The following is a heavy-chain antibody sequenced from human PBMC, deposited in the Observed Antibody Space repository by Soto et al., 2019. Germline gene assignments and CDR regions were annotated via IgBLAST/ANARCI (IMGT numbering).Heavy chain of an antibody. J-gene: IGHJ4*02. CDR3: VRDRGLEVGAAAGSFDY. D-gene: IGHD6-13*01. CDR2: INWNGGST. Sequence: EVQLVESGGGVVRPGGSLRLSCAASGFTFDDYGMSWVRQAPGKGLEWVSGINWNGGSTGYADSVKGRFTISRDNAKNSLYLQMNSLRAEDTVLYHCVRDRGLEVGAAAGSFDYWGQGTLVTVSS. V-gene: IGHV3-20*01. CDR1: GFTFDDYG.